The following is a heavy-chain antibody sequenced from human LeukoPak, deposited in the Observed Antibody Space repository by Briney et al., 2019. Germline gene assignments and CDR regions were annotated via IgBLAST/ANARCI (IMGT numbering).Heavy chain of an antibody. Sequence: GGSLRLSCAASGFTFSSYAMSWVRQAPGKGLECVSAISGSGGSTYYADSVKGRFTISRDNSKNTLYLQMNSLRAEDTAVYYCARKRGIAGAKYYFDYWGQGTLVTVSS. J-gene: IGHJ4*02. V-gene: IGHV3-23*01. D-gene: IGHD6-13*01. CDR1: GFTFSSYA. CDR2: ISGSGGST. CDR3: ARKRGIAGAKYYFDY.